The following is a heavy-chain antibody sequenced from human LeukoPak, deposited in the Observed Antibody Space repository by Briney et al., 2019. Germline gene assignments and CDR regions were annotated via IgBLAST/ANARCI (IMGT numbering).Heavy chain of an antibody. D-gene: IGHD6-13*01. V-gene: IGHV3-21*01. Sequence: GGSLRLSCAASRFTFSSYSMNWVRQAPGKGLEWVSSISSSSSYIYYADSVKGRFTISRDNAKNSLYLQMNSLRAEDTAVYYCARVPKYSSSWYVGYWGQGTLVTVSS. CDR2: ISSSSSYI. J-gene: IGHJ4*02. CDR1: RFTFSSYS. CDR3: ARVPKYSSSWYVGY.